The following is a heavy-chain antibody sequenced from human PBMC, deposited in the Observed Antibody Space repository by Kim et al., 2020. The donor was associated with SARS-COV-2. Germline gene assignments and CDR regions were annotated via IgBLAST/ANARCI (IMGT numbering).Heavy chain of an antibody. Sequence: GGSLRLSCAASGFTFSGSAMHWVRQASGKGLEWVGRIRSKPNSYATADAVPVKGRISISRADSKNTAQLQMNNLKNKDMAVYSSTRVPGTTLAFWDAF. CDR2: IRSKPNSYAT. D-gene: IGHD1-1*01. CDR1: GFTFSGSA. CDR3: TRVPGTTLAFWDAF. J-gene: IGHJ3*01. V-gene: IGHV3-73*01.